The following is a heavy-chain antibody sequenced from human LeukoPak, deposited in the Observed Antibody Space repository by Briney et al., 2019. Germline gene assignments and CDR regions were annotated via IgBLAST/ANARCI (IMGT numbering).Heavy chain of an antibody. V-gene: IGHV3-21*04. CDR1: GFTFSSYS. J-gene: IGHJ4*02. CDR3: AKNSLRYCSGGSCYVPIDY. CDR2: ISSSSSYI. D-gene: IGHD2-15*01. Sequence: GGSLRLSCAASGFTFSSYSMNWVRQAPGKGLEWVSSISSSSSYIYYADSVKGRFTISRDNAKNSLYLQMNSLRAEDTAVYYCAKNSLRYCSGGSCYVPIDYWGQGTLVTVSS.